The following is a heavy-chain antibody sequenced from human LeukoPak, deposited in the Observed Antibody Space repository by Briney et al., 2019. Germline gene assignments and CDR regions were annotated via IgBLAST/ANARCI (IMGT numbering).Heavy chain of an antibody. CDR2: VSYTGRT. CDR1: GGSPSVHY. J-gene: IGHJ3*01. V-gene: IGHV4-59*11. D-gene: IGHD3-22*01. Sequence: SETLSPTCTVSGGSPSVHYWRSICQPPGKRLEWIGYVSYTGRTKYNPSLQSRVTISIDTSKSQCSLKLTSVTSADTAVYSCARLLDNDISGDPDTFDVWGQGTTVIVSS. CDR3: ARLLDNDISGDPDTFDV.